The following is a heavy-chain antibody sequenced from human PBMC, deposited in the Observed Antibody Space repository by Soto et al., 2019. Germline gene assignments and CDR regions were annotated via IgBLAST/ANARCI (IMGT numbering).Heavy chain of an antibody. J-gene: IGHJ5*02. Sequence: QVQLVQSGAEVKKPGASVKVSCKASGYTFTSYDINWVQLATGQGLEWMGWMNPNSGNTAYAQKFQGRVTMTRNTSISTAYMELSSLRSEDTDVSYCTRLKQDYAVAWGQGYLVTVSS. CDR2: MNPNSGNT. V-gene: IGHV1-8*01. CDR3: TRLKQDYAVA. CDR1: GYTFTSYD. D-gene: IGHD3-16*01.